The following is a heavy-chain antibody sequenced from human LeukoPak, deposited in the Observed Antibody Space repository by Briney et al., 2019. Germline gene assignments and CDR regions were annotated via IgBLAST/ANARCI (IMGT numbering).Heavy chain of an antibody. D-gene: IGHD3-3*01. CDR3: ARSRVLLDYFDY. CDR2: IYTSGST. Sequence: SETLSLTCTVSGGSISSGSYYWSWIRQPAGKGLEWIGRIYTSGSTNYNPSLKSRVTMSVDTSENQLSLQLSSVTAADTAVYYCARSRVLLDYFDYWGQGTLVTVSS. CDR1: GGSISSGSYY. J-gene: IGHJ4*02. V-gene: IGHV4-61*02.